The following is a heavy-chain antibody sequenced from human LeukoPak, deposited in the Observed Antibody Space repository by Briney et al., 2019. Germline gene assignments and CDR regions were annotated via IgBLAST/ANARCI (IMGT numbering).Heavy chain of an antibody. V-gene: IGHV3-7*01. Sequence: GGSLRLSCAASGVTFSTYWMSWVRQAPGRGLDGVANIKQDGSEKYYVDSVKGRFTISRDNAKNSLYLQMSGLRAEDTAVYYCAREPSNRDWYFDLWGRGTLVTVSS. J-gene: IGHJ2*01. CDR1: GVTFSTYW. D-gene: IGHD1-14*01. CDR3: AREPSNRDWYFDL. CDR2: IKQDGSEK.